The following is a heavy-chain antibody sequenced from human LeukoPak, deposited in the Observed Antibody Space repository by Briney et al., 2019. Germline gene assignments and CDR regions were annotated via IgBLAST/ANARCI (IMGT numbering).Heavy chain of an antibody. CDR2: ISSSSSYI. D-gene: IGHD3-16*02. Sequence: GGTLRLSCAASGFTFSSYSMNWVRQAPGKGLEWVSSISSSSSYIYYADSVKGRFTISRDNAKNSLYLQMNSLRAEDTAVYYCARSNYDYVWGSYRQGAFDIWGQGTMVTVSS. J-gene: IGHJ3*02. CDR3: ARSNYDYVWGSYRQGAFDI. CDR1: GFTFSSYS. V-gene: IGHV3-21*01.